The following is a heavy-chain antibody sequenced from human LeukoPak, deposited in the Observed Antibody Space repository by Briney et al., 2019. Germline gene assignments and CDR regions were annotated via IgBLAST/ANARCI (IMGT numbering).Heavy chain of an antibody. CDR3: AGKTFGSGSYYINDAFDI. CDR1: GGSISSSSYY. Sequence: SETLSLTCTVSGGSISSSSYYWGWIRQPPGKGLEWIGSIYYSGSTYYNPSLKSRVTISVDTSKNQFSLKVSSVTAADTAVYYCAGKTFGSGSYYINDAFDIWGQGTMVTVSS. J-gene: IGHJ3*02. D-gene: IGHD3-10*01. CDR2: IYYSGST. V-gene: IGHV4-39*07.